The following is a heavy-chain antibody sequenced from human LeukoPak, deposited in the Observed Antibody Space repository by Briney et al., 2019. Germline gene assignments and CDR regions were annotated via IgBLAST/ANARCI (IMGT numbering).Heavy chain of an antibody. CDR1: GFTLSDYY. J-gene: IGHJ4*02. CDR3: AKDPSRYAAGTTSIYLDY. D-gene: IGHD6-13*01. Sequence: PGGSLRLSCAASGFTLSDYYMSWIRQAPGEGLGWVSYISSSGSIIYYADSVKGRFTISRDNAKNSLYLQMNSLRAEDTALYSSAKDPSRYAAGTTSIYLDYWCEGTLVTVSS. CDR2: ISSSGSII. V-gene: IGHV3-11*01.